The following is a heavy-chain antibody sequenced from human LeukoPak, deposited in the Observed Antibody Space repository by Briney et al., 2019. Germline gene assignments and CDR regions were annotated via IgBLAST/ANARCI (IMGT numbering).Heavy chain of an antibody. CDR2: ISGSGDST. CDR1: GFTFSSYA. D-gene: IGHD3-22*01. Sequence: QAGGSVRLSCAASGFTFSSYAMSWVRQSPGKGLEWVSAISGSGDSTYYADSVKGRFTISRDNSKNTLYLQMNSLRAEDTAVYYCAKGPRKGDAYLPVIVVVITPFDYWGQGTLVTVSS. V-gene: IGHV3-23*01. CDR3: AKGPRKGDAYLPVIVVVITPFDY. J-gene: IGHJ4*02.